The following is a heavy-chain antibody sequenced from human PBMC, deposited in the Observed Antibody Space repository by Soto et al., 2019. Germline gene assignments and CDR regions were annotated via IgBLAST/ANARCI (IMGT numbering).Heavy chain of an antibody. J-gene: IGHJ6*02. CDR1: GGTFSSYA. CDR3: AGGLVVPAAMGGEEYYYGMDV. V-gene: IGHV1-69*01. Sequence: QVQLVQSGAEVKKPGSSVKVSCKASGGTFSSYAISWVRQAPGQGLEWMGGIIPIFGTANYAQKLQGRVTITADESTSTAYMELSSLRSEDTAVYYCAGGLVVPAAMGGEEYYYGMDVWGQGTTVTVSS. CDR2: IIPIFGTA. D-gene: IGHD2-2*01.